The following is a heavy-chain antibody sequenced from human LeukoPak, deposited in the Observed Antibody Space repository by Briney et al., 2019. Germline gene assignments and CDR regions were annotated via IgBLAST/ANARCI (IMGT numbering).Heavy chain of an antibody. V-gene: IGHV3-53*05. CDR2: IYSGGST. CDR3: AKAYGYCSSTSCSHEEFDY. CDR1: GLTVNSKY. D-gene: IGHD2-2*01. Sequence: PGGSLRLSCAASGLTVNSKYMSWVRQAPGKGLEWVSIIYSGGSTNYADSVKGRFTISRDISKHTLYLQMNSLRAEDTALYYCAKAYGYCSSTSCSHEEFDYWGQGTPVTFSS. J-gene: IGHJ4*02.